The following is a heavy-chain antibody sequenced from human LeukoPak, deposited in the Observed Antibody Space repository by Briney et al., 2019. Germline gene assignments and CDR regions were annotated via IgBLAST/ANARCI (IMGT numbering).Heavy chain of an antibody. CDR3: AGGPPRTVKNWFDP. CDR1: GGSFSGYY. V-gene: IGHV4-34*01. D-gene: IGHD4-17*01. CDR2: INHSGST. Sequence: SETLSLTCAVYGGSFSGYYWSWIRQPPGKGLEWIGEINHSGSTNYNPSLKSRVTISVDTSKNQFSLKLSSVTAADTAVYYCAGGPPRTVKNWFDPWGQGTLVTVSS. J-gene: IGHJ5*02.